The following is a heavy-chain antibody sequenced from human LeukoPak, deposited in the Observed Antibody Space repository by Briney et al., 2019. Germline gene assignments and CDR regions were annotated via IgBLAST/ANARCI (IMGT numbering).Heavy chain of an antibody. CDR1: GFTFSSYA. J-gene: IGHJ4*02. D-gene: IGHD3-22*01. Sequence: GGSLRLSCAASGFTFSSYAMHWVRQAPGKGLEWVAVISYDGSNKYYADSVKGRFTISRDNSKNTLYLQMNSLRAEDTAVYYCARGGLNYDSSGYPDYWGQGTLVTVSS. V-gene: IGHV3-30*01. CDR2: ISYDGSNK. CDR3: ARGGLNYDSSGYPDY.